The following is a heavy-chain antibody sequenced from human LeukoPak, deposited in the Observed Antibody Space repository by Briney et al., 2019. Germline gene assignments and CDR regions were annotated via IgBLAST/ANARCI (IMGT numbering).Heavy chain of an antibody. CDR1: GFTFSSYS. Sequence: PGGSLRLSCAASGFTFSSYSMNWVRQAPGKGLEWVAFIRYDGSNKYYADSVKGRFTISRDNSKNTLYLQMNSLRAEDTAVYYCAKAHLAAAGSYFDYWGQGTLVTVSS. CDR3: AKAHLAAAGSYFDY. D-gene: IGHD6-13*01. CDR2: IRYDGSNK. V-gene: IGHV3-30*02. J-gene: IGHJ4*02.